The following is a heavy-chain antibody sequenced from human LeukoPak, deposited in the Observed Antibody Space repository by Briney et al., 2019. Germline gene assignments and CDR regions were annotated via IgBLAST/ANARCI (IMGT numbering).Heavy chain of an antibody. J-gene: IGHJ6*03. V-gene: IGHV3-73*01. Sequence: GGSLRLSCAASGFTLSGSAMHWVRQASGKGLEWVGRIRSKANSYATAYAASVKGRFTISRDDSKSTAYLQMNSLKTEGTAVYYCTRHSQWLVLGYYYYYMDVWGKGTTVTVSS. D-gene: IGHD6-19*01. CDR2: IRSKANSYAT. CDR1: GFTLSGSA. CDR3: TRHSQWLVLGYYYYYMDV.